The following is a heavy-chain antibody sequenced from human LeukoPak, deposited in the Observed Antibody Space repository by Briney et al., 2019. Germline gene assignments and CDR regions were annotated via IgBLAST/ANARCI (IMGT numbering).Heavy chain of an antibody. CDR1: GFTFSSYW. V-gene: IGHV3-7*01. J-gene: IGHJ6*03. CDR3: AREGIAVATPYYYYYMDV. CDR2: IKQDGSEK. D-gene: IGHD6-19*01. Sequence: TGGSLRLSCAASGFTFSSYWMSWVRQAPGKGLEWVANIKQDGSEKYYVDSVKGRFTISRDNAKNSLDLQMNSLRAEDTAVYYRAREGIAVATPYYYYYMDVWGKGTTVTVSS.